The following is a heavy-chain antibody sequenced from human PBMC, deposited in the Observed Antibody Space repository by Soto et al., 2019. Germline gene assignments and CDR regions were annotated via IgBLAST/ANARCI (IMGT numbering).Heavy chain of an antibody. CDR2: ISGSGGST. CDR1: GFTFSSYA. J-gene: IGHJ6*03. CDR3: AKAAGYCSGGSCYYYYMDV. Sequence: EVQLLESGGGLVQPGGSLRLSCAASGFTFSSYAMSWVRQAPGKGLEWVSAISGSGGSTSFADSVKGRFTISRDNSKNTLYLQMTSLRAEDTAVYYCAKAAGYCSGGSCYYYYMDVWGKGTTVTVS. V-gene: IGHV3-23*01. D-gene: IGHD2-15*01.